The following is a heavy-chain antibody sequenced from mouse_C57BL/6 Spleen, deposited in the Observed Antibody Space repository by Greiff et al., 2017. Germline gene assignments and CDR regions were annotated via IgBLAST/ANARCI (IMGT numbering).Heavy chain of an antibody. CDR3: AIGIYYGNSYYAMDY. CDR1: GYTFTSYW. V-gene: IGHV1-74*01. Sequence: QVQLKQPGAELVKPGASVKVSCKASGYTFTSYWMHWVKQRPGQGLEWIGRIHPSDSDTNYNQKFNGKATLTVDKSSSTAYMQLSSLTSEDSAVYYCAIGIYYGNSYYAMDYWGQGTSVTVSS. CDR2: IHPSDSDT. D-gene: IGHD2-1*01. J-gene: IGHJ4*01.